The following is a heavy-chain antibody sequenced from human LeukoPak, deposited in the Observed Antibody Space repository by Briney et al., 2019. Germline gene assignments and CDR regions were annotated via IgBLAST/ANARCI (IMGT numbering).Heavy chain of an antibody. J-gene: IGHJ4*02. D-gene: IGHD1-1*01. CDR2: IYPGDSDT. CDR3: ARHVPHGSFFYLDL. CDR1: GYSFTSYW. V-gene: IGHV5-51*01. Sequence: GESLHISCQGSGYSFTSYWIGWVRQMPGQGLEWMGIIYPGDSDTTYRPSFQGQVTISADRSISTAYLQWSSLKASDSAMYYCARHVPHGSFFYLDLWGQGTLVTVSS.